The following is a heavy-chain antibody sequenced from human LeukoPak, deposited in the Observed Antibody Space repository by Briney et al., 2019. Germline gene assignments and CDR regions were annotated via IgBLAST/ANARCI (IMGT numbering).Heavy chain of an antibody. CDR1: GYTLTELS. Sequence: GASVKVSCKVSGYTLTELSMHWVRQAPGKGLEWMGGFDPEDGETIYAQKFQGRVTMTEDTSTDTAYMELSSLRPEDTAVYYCATAPIVGATFFDYWGQGTLVTVSS. V-gene: IGHV1-24*01. D-gene: IGHD1-26*01. J-gene: IGHJ4*02. CDR2: FDPEDGET. CDR3: ATAPIVGATFFDY.